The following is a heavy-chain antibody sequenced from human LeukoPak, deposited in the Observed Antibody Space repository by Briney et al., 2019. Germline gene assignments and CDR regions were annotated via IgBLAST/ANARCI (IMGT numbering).Heavy chain of an antibody. J-gene: IGHJ4*02. Sequence: GGSLRLSCVASGFTLSRYWMHWVRQVPGKGLEWVSRINEDASTITYADSVKGRFTISGDNAKNTLYLQMNSLRAEDTAVYFCVRDLILVWTPGDDFDHWGQGTLVTVSS. CDR1: GFTLSRYW. CDR2: INEDASTI. D-gene: IGHD3-16*01. CDR3: VRDLILVWTPGDDFDH. V-gene: IGHV3-74*03.